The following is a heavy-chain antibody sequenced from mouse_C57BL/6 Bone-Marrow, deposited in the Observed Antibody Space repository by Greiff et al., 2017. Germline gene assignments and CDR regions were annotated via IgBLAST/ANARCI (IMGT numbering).Heavy chain of an antibody. CDR1: GYAFTNYL. Sequence: QVQLQQSGAELVRPGTSVTVSCKASGYAFTNYLIEWVKQRPGQGLEWIGVINSGSGGTNYNEKFRGKATLTAANSSSTAYEQLSSLTTKESTVYFCAGSGDYSPWFAYWGQGTLVTVSA. J-gene: IGHJ3*01. D-gene: IGHD2-12*01. CDR2: INSGSGGT. V-gene: IGHV1-54*01. CDR3: AGSGDYSPWFAY.